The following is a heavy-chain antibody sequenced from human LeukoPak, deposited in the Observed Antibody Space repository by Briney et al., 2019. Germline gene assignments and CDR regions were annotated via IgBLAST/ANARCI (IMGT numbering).Heavy chain of an antibody. CDR1: GFTFSSYA. CDR3: AKVTSGVTIFGVVEYYYYYGIDV. V-gene: IGHV3-23*01. D-gene: IGHD3-3*01. J-gene: IGHJ6*02. Sequence: GGSLRLSCAASGFTFSSYAMSWVRQAPGKGLEWVSAISGSGGSTYYADSVKGRFTISRDNSKNTLYLQMNSLRAEDTAVYYCAKVTSGVTIFGVVEYYYYYGIDVWGQGTTVTVSS. CDR2: ISGSGGST.